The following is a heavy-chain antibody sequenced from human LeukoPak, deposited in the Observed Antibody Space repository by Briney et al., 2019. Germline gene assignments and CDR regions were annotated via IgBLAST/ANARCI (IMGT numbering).Heavy chain of an antibody. CDR2: ISTSSSAI. J-gene: IGHJ4*02. V-gene: IGHV3-48*02. CDR1: GFTFSNYG. D-gene: IGHD3-10*01. CDR3: ARGGWARPDY. Sequence: GGSLRLSCTASGFTFSNYGMNWVRQAPGKGLKWVSYISTSSSAINYADSVKGRFTISRDNAKNSLFLQMNSLRDEDTAVYYCARGGWARPDYWGQGTLVTVSS.